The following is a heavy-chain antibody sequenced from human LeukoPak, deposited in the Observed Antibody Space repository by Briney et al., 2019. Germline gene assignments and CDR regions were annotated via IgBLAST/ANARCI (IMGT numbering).Heavy chain of an antibody. D-gene: IGHD6-25*01. CDR3: AGRAARFFDY. Sequence: SETLSLTCTVSGDSLNSYYWSWIRQPPGEGLQWIGYIFYSGSSNYNASLRSRVAISVDTSKNQFSLKLTSVTAADTAVYYCAGRAARFFDYWGQGILVTVSS. CDR2: IFYSGSS. V-gene: IGHV4-59*01. J-gene: IGHJ4*02. CDR1: GDSLNSYY.